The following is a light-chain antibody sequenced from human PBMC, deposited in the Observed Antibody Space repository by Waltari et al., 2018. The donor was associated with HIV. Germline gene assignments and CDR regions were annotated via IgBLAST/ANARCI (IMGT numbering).Light chain of an antibody. V-gene: IGKV1-39*01. CDR2: AAS. Sequence: DIQMTQSPSSLSASVGDRVTITCRASQSISSYLNWYQQKPGKAPKLLIYAASSLQSGVPSRFNGSGSGTDFTLTISSLQPEDFATYYGQQSYGTPRTFGQGTKVEIK. CDR3: QQSYGTPRT. CDR1: QSISSY. J-gene: IGKJ1*01.